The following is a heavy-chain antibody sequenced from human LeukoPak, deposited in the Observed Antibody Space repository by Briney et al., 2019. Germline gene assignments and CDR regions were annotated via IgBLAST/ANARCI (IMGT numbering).Heavy chain of an antibody. CDR2: ISGSGDTT. Sequence: GGSLRLSCAASGFTFSSYAMSWVRQAPGKGLEWVSVISGSGDTTNYADSVKGRFTISRDNSKNTLYLQMNSLRAEDTAVYYCAKDSRSSSSNGGSYWGQGTLVTVSS. J-gene: IGHJ4*02. V-gene: IGHV3-23*01. CDR1: GFTFSSYA. CDR3: AKDSRSSSSNGGSY. D-gene: IGHD6-13*01.